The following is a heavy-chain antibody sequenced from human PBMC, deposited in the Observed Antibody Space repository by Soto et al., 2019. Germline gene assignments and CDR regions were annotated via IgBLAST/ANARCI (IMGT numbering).Heavy chain of an antibody. J-gene: IGHJ6*02. D-gene: IGHD6-13*01. CDR1: GFTFSSYA. Sequence: SLRLSCAASGFTFSSYALHWVRQAPGKGLEWVAVISYDGINKYYADSVKGRFTISRDKSKNTLYLLMNSLRAEDTAVYYCARDEIAAALSGMDVLGQGTTVTVSS. V-gene: IGHV3-30-3*01. CDR2: ISYDGINK. CDR3: ARDEIAAALSGMDV.